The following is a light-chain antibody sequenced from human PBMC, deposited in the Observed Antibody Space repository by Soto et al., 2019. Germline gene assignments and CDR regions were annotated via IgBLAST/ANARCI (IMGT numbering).Light chain of an antibody. CDR1: QSIGKH. Sequence: DIQMTQSPSSLSASVGDRVTITCRASQSIGKHLNWYQQKPGKAPKFLIYSVSSLQSGVPSRFSGSGSGTDFTLTINSLQPEDFATYYCQQANSFPITFGQGTRLEIK. V-gene: IGKV1-39*01. CDR2: SVS. J-gene: IGKJ5*01. CDR3: QQANSFPIT.